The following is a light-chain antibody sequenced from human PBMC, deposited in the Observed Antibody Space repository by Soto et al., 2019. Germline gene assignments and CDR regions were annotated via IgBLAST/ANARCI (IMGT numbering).Light chain of an antibody. J-gene: IGKJ4*01. V-gene: IGKV1-33*01. CDR2: DAS. CDR3: QQYDNLPLI. Sequence: DIQMTQSPSSLSASVGDRVTITCQASQDISNYLNWYQQKPGKAPKLLIYDASNLETGVPSRFSGSGSGTDFTFTISSLQPEDIATYYCQQYDNLPLISGGGTKVDI. CDR1: QDISNY.